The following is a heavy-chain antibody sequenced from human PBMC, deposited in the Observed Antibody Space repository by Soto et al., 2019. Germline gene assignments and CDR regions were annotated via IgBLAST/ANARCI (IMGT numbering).Heavy chain of an antibody. CDR3: ARAIDTWVAGFDY. CDR1: GFTFSSYA. D-gene: IGHD6-19*01. V-gene: IGHV3-30-3*01. CDR2: VSYDGSNK. J-gene: IGHJ4*02. Sequence: QVQLVESGGGVVQPGRSLRLSCAASGFTFSSYAMHWVRQAPGKGLEWVAVVSYDGSNKYYADSVKGRFTISRDNSKNTLYLQMNSLRAEDTAVYYCARAIDTWVAGFDYWGQGTLVTVSS.